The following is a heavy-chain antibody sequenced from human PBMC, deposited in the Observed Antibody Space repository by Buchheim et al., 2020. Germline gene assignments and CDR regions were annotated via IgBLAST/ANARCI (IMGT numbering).Heavy chain of an antibody. D-gene: IGHD3-3*01. J-gene: IGHJ6*02. CDR3: ARQPLSADFGMDV. CDR2: IYHSGRT. Sequence: QVQLQESGPGLVKPSGTLSLTYEIFGDSINSDNWWSWVRQPPGEGLEWIGEIYHSGRTNYNPSLKSRVTISIDKSKRRFSLNLVSVTAADTAVYYCARQPLSADFGMDVWGHGTT. V-gene: IGHV4-4*02. CDR1: GDSINSDNW.